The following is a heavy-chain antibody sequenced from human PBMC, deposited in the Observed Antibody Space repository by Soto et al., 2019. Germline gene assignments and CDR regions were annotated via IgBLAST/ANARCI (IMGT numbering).Heavy chain of an antibody. CDR2: IYYSGST. V-gene: IGHV4-39*01. Sequence: QLQLQESGPGLVKPSETLSLTCTVSGGAISSSSYYWGWIRQPPGKGLECIGSIYYSGSTYYNPSLKSRVTISVDTSKHQFSLKLSSVTAADTAVYYCAIVWFGESQHWGQGTLVTVSS. CDR3: AIVWFGESQH. D-gene: IGHD3-10*01. J-gene: IGHJ1*01. CDR1: GGAISSSSYY.